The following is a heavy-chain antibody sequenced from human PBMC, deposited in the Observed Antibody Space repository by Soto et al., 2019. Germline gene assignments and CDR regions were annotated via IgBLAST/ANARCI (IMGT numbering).Heavy chain of an antibody. CDR2: ISGSGGST. V-gene: IGHV3-23*01. J-gene: IGHJ4*02. CDR1: GFTFSSYA. CDR3: AKENGYSSSWFEFDY. D-gene: IGHD6-13*01. Sequence: EVQLLESGGGLVQPGGSLRLSCAATGFTFSSYAMSWVRQAPGKGQEWVSAISGSGGSTYYADSVKGRFTISRDNSKNTLYLQMNSLRAEDTAVYYCAKENGYSSSWFEFDYWGQGTLVTVSS.